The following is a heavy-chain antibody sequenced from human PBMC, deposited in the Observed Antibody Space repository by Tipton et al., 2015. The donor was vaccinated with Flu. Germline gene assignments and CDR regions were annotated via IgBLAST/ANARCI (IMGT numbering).Heavy chain of an antibody. D-gene: IGHD6-19*01. CDR2: IYHTGST. CDR3: ARAPYTSGWYWFDP. J-gene: IGHJ5*02. Sequence: TLSLTCSVSGDSISSGYYWGWIRQPPGKGLEWIGNIYHTGSTYYNPSLQSRVTISVDTSKNQFSLRLSSVAAADTAVYFCARAPYTSGWYWFDPWGQGTLVTVSS. V-gene: IGHV4-38-2*02. CDR1: GDSISSGYY.